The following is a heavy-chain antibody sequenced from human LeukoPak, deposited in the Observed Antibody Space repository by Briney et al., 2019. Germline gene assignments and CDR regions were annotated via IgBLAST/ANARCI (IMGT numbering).Heavy chain of an antibody. CDR3: SREQIRGSGSYYYNLFDP. V-gene: IGHV4-61*02. J-gene: IGHJ5*02. D-gene: IGHD3-10*01. CDR1: GGSISSGSYY. CDR2: IYNSGRS. Sequence: SETLSLTCTVSGGSISSGSYYWSWIRQPAGKGLEWIGSIYNSGRSHYNPSLKSRVTISVDTSKNQFSLKLSSVTAADTAMYFCSREQIRGSGSYYYNLFDPWGQGALVTVSS.